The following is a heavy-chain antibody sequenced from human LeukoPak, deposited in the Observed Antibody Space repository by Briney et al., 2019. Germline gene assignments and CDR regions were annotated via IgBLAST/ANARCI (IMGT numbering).Heavy chain of an antibody. CDR3: ARVIGSYGDSAY. J-gene: IGHJ4*02. CDR2: ISSTSSAI. V-gene: IGHV3-48*04. Sequence: GGTLRLSCAASGFTFSSYSMNWVRQAPGKGLEWLSDISSTSSAIYYADSLKGRFTISRDNAKNSLYLQMDSLRAEDTAVYYCARVIGSYGDSAYWGQGTLVTVSS. D-gene: IGHD3-16*01. CDR1: GFTFSSYS.